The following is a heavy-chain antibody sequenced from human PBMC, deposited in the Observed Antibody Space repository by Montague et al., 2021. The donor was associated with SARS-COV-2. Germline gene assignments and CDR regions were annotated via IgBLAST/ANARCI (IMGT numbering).Heavy chain of an antibody. J-gene: IGHJ4*02. CDR1: GFTFRSYT. D-gene: IGHD2-15*01. V-gene: IGHV3-21*01. CDR2: ISSGSSSI. CDR3: VRGGACSGGKCNGGARD. Sequence: SLRLSCAASGFTFRSYTMNWVRQSPGMGLEWVSFISSGSSSIYYADSLKGRFTISRDNAKNSLYLQMNSLRVEDTAVYYCVRGGACSGGKCNGGARDWGQGTLVTVSS.